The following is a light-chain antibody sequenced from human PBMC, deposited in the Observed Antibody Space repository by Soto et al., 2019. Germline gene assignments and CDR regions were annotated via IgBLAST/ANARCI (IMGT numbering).Light chain of an antibody. CDR2: GVS. Sequence: EIVLTQSPATLSLSPGERATLSCRASQSVSSNLAWYQQKPGQPPRLLIYGVSSRATGVPDRFSGSGSGTDFTLTISSLEPEDFAVYYCQQRSTSLTFGGGTKVDIK. CDR3: QQRSTSLT. J-gene: IGKJ4*01. V-gene: IGKV3-11*01. CDR1: QSVSSN.